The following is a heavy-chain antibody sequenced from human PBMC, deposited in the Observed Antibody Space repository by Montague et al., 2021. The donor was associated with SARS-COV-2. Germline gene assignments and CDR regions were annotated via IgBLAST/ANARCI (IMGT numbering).Heavy chain of an antibody. D-gene: IGHD3-22*01. CDR1: GGSISSSSYY. V-gene: IGHV4-39*07. CDR3: AREGGWLSRGSFYFDF. Sequence: SETLSLTCTVSGGSISSSSYYRGWIRQPPGEGLEWIGSIYYRGSTYYKPSLKSRVTISVDTSKNQFSLKLSSVTAADTAVYYCAREGGWLSRGSFYFDFWGQGTLVTVSS. CDR2: IYYRGST. J-gene: IGHJ4*02.